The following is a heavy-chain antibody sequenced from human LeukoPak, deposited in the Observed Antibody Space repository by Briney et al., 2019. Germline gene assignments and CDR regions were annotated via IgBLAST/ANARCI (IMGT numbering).Heavy chain of an antibody. V-gene: IGHV4-34*01. Sequence: SETLSLTCAVYGGSFSGYYWSWIRQPPGKGLEWIGEINHSGSTNYNPSLKSRVTISVDTSKNQFSLKLSSVTAADTAMYYCARLIGSPYIAVAGSFFDYWGQGTLVTVSS. CDR3: ARLIGSPYIAVAGSFFDY. CDR2: INHSGST. D-gene: IGHD6-19*01. J-gene: IGHJ4*02. CDR1: GGSFSGYY.